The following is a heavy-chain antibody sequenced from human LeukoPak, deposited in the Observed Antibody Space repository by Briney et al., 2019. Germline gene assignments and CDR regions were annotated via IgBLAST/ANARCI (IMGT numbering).Heavy chain of an antibody. Sequence: SETLSLTCTVSGGSISSYYWSWIRQPPGKGLEWIGYIYYSGSTNYNPSLKSRVTISVDTSKNQFSLELSSVTAADTAVYYCARHSGDSRGWYYFDYWGQGTLVTVSS. D-gene: IGHD6-19*01. CDR2: IYYSGST. CDR3: ARHSGDSRGWYYFDY. V-gene: IGHV4-59*08. CDR1: GGSISSYY. J-gene: IGHJ4*02.